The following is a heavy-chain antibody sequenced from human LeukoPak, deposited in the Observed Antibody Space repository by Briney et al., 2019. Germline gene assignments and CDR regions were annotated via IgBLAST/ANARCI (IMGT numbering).Heavy chain of an antibody. CDR3: ARMSDDYGENFDY. CDR1: GGSISSYY. Sequence: PSETLSLTCTVSGGSISSYYWSWIRQPPGKGLEWIGYIYYSGSTYYNPSLKSRVTISVDTSKNQFSLKLSSVTAADTAVYYCARMSDDYGENFDYWGQRTLVTVSS. D-gene: IGHD4-17*01. V-gene: IGHV4-59*08. J-gene: IGHJ4*02. CDR2: IYYSGST.